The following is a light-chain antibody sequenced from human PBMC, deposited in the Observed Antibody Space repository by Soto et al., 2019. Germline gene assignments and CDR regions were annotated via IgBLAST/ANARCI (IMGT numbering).Light chain of an antibody. CDR1: QSVGSSY. Sequence: EIVLTQSPGTLSLSPGERATLSCRASQSVGSSYLAWYQQKPGQAPRLLIYDASSRATGIPDRFSGSGSGTDFTLTISRLEPEDFAVYYCQPYGSSRTFGQGTKVDIK. CDR3: QPYGSSRT. J-gene: IGKJ1*01. CDR2: DAS. V-gene: IGKV3-20*01.